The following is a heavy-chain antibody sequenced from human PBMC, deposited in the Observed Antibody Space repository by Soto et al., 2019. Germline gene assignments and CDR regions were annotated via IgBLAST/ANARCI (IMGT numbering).Heavy chain of an antibody. V-gene: IGHV3-48*02. J-gene: IGHJ4*02. CDR3: ARVPTYYDFWSGYYNDY. CDR2: ISSSSSTI. D-gene: IGHD3-3*01. Sequence: PGGSLRLSCAASGFTFSSYSMNWVRQAPGKGLEWVSYISSSSSTIYYADSVKGRFTISRDNAKNSLYLQMNSLRDEDTAVYYCARVPTYYDFWSGYYNDYWGQGTLVTVSS. CDR1: GFTFSSYS.